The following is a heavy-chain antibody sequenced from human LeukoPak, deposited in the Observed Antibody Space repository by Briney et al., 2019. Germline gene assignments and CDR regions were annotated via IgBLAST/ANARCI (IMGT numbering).Heavy chain of an antibody. Sequence: APVKVSCKASGYTFTSYDINWVRQATGQGLEWMGWMNPNSGNTGYAQKFQGRVTMTRNTSISTAYMELSSLRSEDTAVYYCARGVYCSSTSCYYYYYMDVWGKGTTVTISS. D-gene: IGHD2-2*01. J-gene: IGHJ6*03. CDR3: ARGVYCSSTSCYYYYYMDV. V-gene: IGHV1-8*01. CDR2: MNPNSGNT. CDR1: GYTFTSYD.